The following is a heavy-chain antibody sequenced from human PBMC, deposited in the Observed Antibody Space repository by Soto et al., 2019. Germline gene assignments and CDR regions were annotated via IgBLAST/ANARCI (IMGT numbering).Heavy chain of an antibody. J-gene: IGHJ6*02. CDR1: GFTFSSYS. D-gene: IGHD4-17*01. V-gene: IGHV3-21*01. CDR2: ISSSSSYI. Sequence: GSLRLSCAASGFTFSSYSMNWVRQAPGKGLEWVSSISSSSSYIYYADSVKGRFTISRDNAKNSLYLQMNSLRAEDTAVYYCARDRGATTVVYGMDVWGQGTTVTVSS. CDR3: ARDRGATTVVYGMDV.